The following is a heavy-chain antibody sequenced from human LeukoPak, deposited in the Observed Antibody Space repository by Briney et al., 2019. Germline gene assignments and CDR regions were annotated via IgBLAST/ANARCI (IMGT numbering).Heavy chain of an antibody. CDR2: ISGLGDST. Sequence: GGSLRLSCAASGFTYSSFAMSWVRQVRGKGREGLSGISGLGDSTHYPDSVEGPFTITRGNSRNTLYLKIDSLRAEDTAVYYCAKVMWGWVAGAHLDHWGQGVLVTVSS. CDR1: GFTYSSFA. D-gene: IGHD2-21*01. V-gene: IGHV3-23*01. CDR3: AKVMWGWVAGAHLDH. J-gene: IGHJ4*02.